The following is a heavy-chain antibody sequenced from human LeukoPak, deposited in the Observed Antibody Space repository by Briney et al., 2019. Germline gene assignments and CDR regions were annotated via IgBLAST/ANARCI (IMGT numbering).Heavy chain of an antibody. D-gene: IGHD6-19*01. CDR1: GGSISSYY. J-gene: IGHJ4*02. Sequence: SETLSLTCTVSGGSISSYYWSWIRQPPGKGLEWTGYIYTSGSTNYNPSLKSRVTISVDTSKNQFSLKLSSVTAADTAVYYCARGIAVAGNFDYWGQGTLVTVSS. CDR2: IYTSGST. CDR3: ARGIAVAGNFDY. V-gene: IGHV4-4*09.